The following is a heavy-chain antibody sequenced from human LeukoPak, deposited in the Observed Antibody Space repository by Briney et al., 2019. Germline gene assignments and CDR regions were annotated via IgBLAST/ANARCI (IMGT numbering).Heavy chain of an antibody. CDR2: ISYDGSNK. CDR1: GFTFSSYA. Sequence: PGGSLRLSCAASGFTFSSYAMRWVRQAPGKGLEWVAVISYDGSNKYYADSVKGRFTISRDNSKNTLYLQMNSLRAEDTAVYYCAGGSIPDWGQGTLVTVSS. V-gene: IGHV3-30*04. J-gene: IGHJ4*02. CDR3: AGGSIPD. D-gene: IGHD2-2*01.